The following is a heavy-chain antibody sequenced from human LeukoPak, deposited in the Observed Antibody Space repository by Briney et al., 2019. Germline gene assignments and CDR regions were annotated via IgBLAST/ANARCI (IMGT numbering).Heavy chain of an antibody. J-gene: IGHJ4*02. D-gene: IGHD5-18*01. CDR1: GYSISSGYY. V-gene: IGHV4-38-2*02. Sequence: PSETLSLTCTVSGYSISSGYYWGWIRQPPGKGLEWIGSIYHSGSTYYNPSLKSRVAISVDTSKNQFSLKLSSVAAADTAVYYCARVSPNWIQLDYWGQGTLVTVSS. CDR2: IYHSGST. CDR3: ARVSPNWIQLDY.